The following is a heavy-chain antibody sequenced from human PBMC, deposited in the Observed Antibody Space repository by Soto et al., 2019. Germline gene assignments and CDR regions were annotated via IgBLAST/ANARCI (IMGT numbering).Heavy chain of an antibody. J-gene: IGHJ5*02. CDR1: GYTLTGDY. D-gene: IGHD3-10*01. CDR3: ARRYGSGSYYNVPWFDP. Sequence: VASVKVSCKASGYTLTGDYMHWVRQAPGQGLEWMGWINPNSGGTNYAQKFQGRVTMTRDTSISTAYMELSRLRSDDTAVYYCARRYGSGSYYNVPWFDPWGQGTLVTVSS. CDR2: INPNSGGT. V-gene: IGHV1-2*02.